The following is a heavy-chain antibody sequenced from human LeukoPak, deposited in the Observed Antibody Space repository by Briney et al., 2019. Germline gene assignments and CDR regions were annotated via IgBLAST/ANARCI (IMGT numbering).Heavy chain of an antibody. CDR3: ARGGKEMATITTFDY. D-gene: IGHD5-24*01. CDR1: GGSISSYY. CDR2: IYTSGST. Sequence: PSETLSLTCTVSGGSISSYYWSWIRQPAGKGLEWIGRIYTSGSTNYNPSLKSRVTISVDTSKNQFSLKLSSVTAADTAVYYCARGGKEMATITTFDYWGQGTLVTVSS. J-gene: IGHJ4*02. V-gene: IGHV4-4*07.